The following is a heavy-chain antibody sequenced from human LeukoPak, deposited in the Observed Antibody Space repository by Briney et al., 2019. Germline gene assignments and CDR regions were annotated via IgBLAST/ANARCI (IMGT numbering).Heavy chain of an antibody. CDR3: AREGGMGATAPPDYDSYQMDV. V-gene: IGHV1-18*01. J-gene: IGHJ6*03. CDR1: GYTFISYG. CDR2: ISPYTTKT. Sequence: ASVKVSCKASGYTFISYGITWVRQAPGQGLEWMGWISPYTTKTNYAQSLQGRVTMTTDTSTSTAYMELRSLRSDGTAVYYCAREGGMGATAPPDYDSYQMDVWGKGTTVTVSS. D-gene: IGHD1-26*01.